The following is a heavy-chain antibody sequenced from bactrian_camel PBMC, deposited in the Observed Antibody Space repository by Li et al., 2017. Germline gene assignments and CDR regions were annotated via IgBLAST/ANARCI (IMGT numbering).Heavy chain of an antibody. V-gene: IGHV3S53*01. Sequence: QVQLVESGGGSVQAGGSLTLSCTPSNDIYSSDCMGWFRQAPGKGREAVATTNSNGGSSYASSVKGRFTISKDKAKDTVYLQMNNLKPEDTANYICNARGDWYCNNWGQGTQVTV. J-gene: IGHJ4*01. CDR1: NDIYSSDC. CDR2: TNSNGGS. D-gene: IGHD6*01. CDR3: NARGDWYCNN.